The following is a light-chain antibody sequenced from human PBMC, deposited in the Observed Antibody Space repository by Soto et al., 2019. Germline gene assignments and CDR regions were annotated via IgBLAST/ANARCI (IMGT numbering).Light chain of an antibody. CDR1: QGISNY. V-gene: IGKV1-27*01. Sequence: DIQMTQSPSSLSASVGDRVTITCRASQGISNYLAWYQQKPGKVPKLLIYAASTLQSVIPSRFSGSGSGTDFTLTISILQPEDVATYYCQKYNSAPPTFGQGTKLEIK. CDR3: QKYNSAPPT. J-gene: IGKJ2*01. CDR2: AAS.